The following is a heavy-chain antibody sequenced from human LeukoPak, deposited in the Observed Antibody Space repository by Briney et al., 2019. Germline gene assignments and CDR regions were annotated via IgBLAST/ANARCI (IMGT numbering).Heavy chain of an antibody. CDR1: GFTFNTYS. Sequence: GGSLRLSCEASGFTFNTYSMNWARQAPGKGLEWVSSIDSSGGYMFYADSVKGRFIISRDNAKNSLYLQMNSLRAEDTAVYYCARASSGGSCLDYWGQGTLVTVSS. D-gene: IGHD2-15*01. CDR3: ARASSGGSCLDY. CDR2: IDSSGGYM. V-gene: IGHV3-21*01. J-gene: IGHJ4*02.